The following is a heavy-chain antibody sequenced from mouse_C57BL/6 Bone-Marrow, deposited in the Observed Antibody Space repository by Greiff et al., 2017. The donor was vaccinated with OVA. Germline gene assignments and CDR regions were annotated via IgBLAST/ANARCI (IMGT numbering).Heavy chain of an antibody. CDR2: ISNLAYSI. CDR3: ARGFYYGHFDY. D-gene: IGHD2-1*01. CDR1: GFTFSDYG. Sequence: EVQLQQSGGGLVQPGGSLKLSCAASGFTFSDYGMAWVRQAPRKGPEWVAFISNLAYSIYYADTVTGRFTISRENAKNTLYLEMSSLRSEDTAMYYCARGFYYGHFDYWGQGTTLTVSS. J-gene: IGHJ2*01. V-gene: IGHV5-15*01.